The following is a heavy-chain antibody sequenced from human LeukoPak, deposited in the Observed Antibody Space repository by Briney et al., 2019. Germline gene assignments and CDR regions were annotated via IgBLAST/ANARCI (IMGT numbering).Heavy chain of an antibody. CDR3: ARGGTSGSYQKT. D-gene: IGHD1-26*01. CDR2: ISSSSSYI. J-gene: IGHJ5*02. CDR1: GFTFSSYS. Sequence: GGSLRLSCAASGFTFSSYSMNWVRQAPGKGLEWVSSISSSSSYIFYADSVKGRFTISRDNAKNSLYLQMNSLRAEDTAVYYCARGGTSGSYQKTWGQGTLVTVSS. V-gene: IGHV3-21*01.